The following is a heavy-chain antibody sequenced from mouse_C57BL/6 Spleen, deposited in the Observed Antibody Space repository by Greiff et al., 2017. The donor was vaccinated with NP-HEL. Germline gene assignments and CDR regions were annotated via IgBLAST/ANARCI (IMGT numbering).Heavy chain of an antibody. J-gene: IGHJ4*01. CDR2: ISSGGDYI. Sequence: EVKLMESGEGLVKPGGSLKLSCAASGFTFSSYAMSWVRQTPEKRLEWVAYISSGGDYIYYADTVKGRFTISRDNARNTLYLQMSSLKSEDTAMYYCTRGITTVVGTRDAMDYWGQGTSVTVSS. V-gene: IGHV5-9-1*02. CDR3: TRGITTVVGTRDAMDY. CDR1: GFTFSSYA. D-gene: IGHD1-1*01.